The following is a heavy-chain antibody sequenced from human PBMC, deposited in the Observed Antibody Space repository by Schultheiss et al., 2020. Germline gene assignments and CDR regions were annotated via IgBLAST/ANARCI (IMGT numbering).Heavy chain of an antibody. D-gene: IGHD6-13*01. J-gene: IGHJ3*02. CDR3: ARDYVPAASGAFDI. CDR1: GDSIRSYY. Sequence: SETLSLTCTVSGDSIRSYYWSWIRQPPGMGLEWIGYIYYSGSTNYNPSLKSRVTMSVDTSKNQFSLRLNSMTAADTAVYYCARDYVPAASGAFDIWGQGTMVTVSS. CDR2: IYYSGST. V-gene: IGHV4-59*01.